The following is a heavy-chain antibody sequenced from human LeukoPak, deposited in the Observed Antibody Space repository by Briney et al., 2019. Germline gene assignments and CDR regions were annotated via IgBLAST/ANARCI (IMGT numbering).Heavy chain of an antibody. Sequence: GSLRLSCAASGFTFSDYYMSWIRQAPGKGLEWTGYIYYSGSTNYNPSLKSRVTISVDTSKNQFSLKLSSVTAADTAVYYCATMGPEDYYDSSGSNYWGQGTLVTVSS. J-gene: IGHJ4*02. V-gene: IGHV4-59*01. D-gene: IGHD3-22*01. CDR2: IYYSGST. CDR3: ATMGPEDYYDSSGSNY. CDR1: GFTFSDYY.